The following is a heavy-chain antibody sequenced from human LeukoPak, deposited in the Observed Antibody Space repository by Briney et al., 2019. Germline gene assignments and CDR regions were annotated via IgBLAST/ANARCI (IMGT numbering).Heavy chain of an antibody. CDR1: GFTFSDYY. D-gene: IGHD3-22*01. Sequence: GGSLRLSCTASGFTFSDYYMSWIRQAPGKGLEWVSYISSSGSTIYYADSVKGRFTISRDNAKNSLFLQMNSLRAEDTAVYYCAKEYRYYYDSSGLDAFDIWGQGTMVTVSS. CDR3: AKEYRYYYDSSGLDAFDI. CDR2: ISSSGSTI. J-gene: IGHJ3*02. V-gene: IGHV3-11*01.